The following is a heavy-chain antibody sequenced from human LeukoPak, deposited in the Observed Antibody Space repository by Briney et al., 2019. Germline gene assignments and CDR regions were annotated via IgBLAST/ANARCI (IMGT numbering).Heavy chain of an antibody. Sequence: SETLSLTCTVSGGSISSSSNYWGWIRQPPGKGLEWIGSIYYSGSTYYSPSLKSRVTISVDTSKNQFSLKLRSVTAADTAVYYCARHDYSDTSGYYTPFGYWGQGTLVTVSS. V-gene: IGHV4-39*01. D-gene: IGHD3-22*01. CDR3: ARHDYSDTSGYYTPFGY. J-gene: IGHJ4*02. CDR2: IYYSGST. CDR1: GGSISSSSNY.